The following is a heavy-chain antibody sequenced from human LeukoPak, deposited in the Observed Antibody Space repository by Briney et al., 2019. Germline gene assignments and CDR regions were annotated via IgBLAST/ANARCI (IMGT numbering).Heavy chain of an antibody. CDR2: ISSSSTYI. Sequence: PGGSLRLSCVASGFTFSSYAMTWVREAPGKRLECVSSISSSSTYIYYADSVKGRFTIYRDNPKNTLYLQMNSLRAEDTALYYCARHSGYYRRGPDYYYYYMDVWGKGTTVTVSS. D-gene: IGHD5-12*01. J-gene: IGHJ6*03. CDR3: ARHSGYYRRGPDYYYYYMDV. CDR1: GFTFSSYA. V-gene: IGHV3-21*01.